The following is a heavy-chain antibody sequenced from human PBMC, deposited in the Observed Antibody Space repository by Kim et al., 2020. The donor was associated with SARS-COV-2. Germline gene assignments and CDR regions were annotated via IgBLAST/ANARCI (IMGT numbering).Heavy chain of an antibody. V-gene: IGHV3-30*04. D-gene: IGHD2-21*02. CDR1: GFTFSSYA. Sequence: GGSLRLSCAASGFTFSSYAMHWVRQAPGKGLEWVAVISYDGSNKYYADSVKGRFTISRDNSKNTLYLQMNSLRAEDTAVYYCARGGIVVVTAILDYWGQGTLVTVSS. CDR2: ISYDGSNK. J-gene: IGHJ4*02. CDR3: ARGGIVVVTAILDY.